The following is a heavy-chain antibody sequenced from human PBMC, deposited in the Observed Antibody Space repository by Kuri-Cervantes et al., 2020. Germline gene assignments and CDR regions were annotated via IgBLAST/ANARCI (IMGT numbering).Heavy chain of an antibody. D-gene: IGHD1-26*01. V-gene: IGHV4-30-4*01. CDR3: AREREIYSGSYYYYGMDV. Sequence: SETLSLTCTVSGGSISSGDYYWSWIRQPPGKGLEWIGYIYYSGSTYYNPSLKSRVTISVDTSKNQFSLKLSSVTAADTVVYYCAREREIYSGSYYYYGMDVWGQGTTVTVSS. CDR2: IYYSGST. J-gene: IGHJ6*02. CDR1: GGSISSGDYY.